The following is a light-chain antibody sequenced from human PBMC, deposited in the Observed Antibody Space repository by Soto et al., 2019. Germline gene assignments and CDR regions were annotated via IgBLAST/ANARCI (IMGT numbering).Light chain of an antibody. J-gene: IGKJ3*01. V-gene: IGKV1-39*01. Sequence: DIQMTQSPSSLSASVGDRVTITCRASQSISNYVNWYQQKAGKAPDLLMYAASSLQSGVPPRFSGSGSGTDFTLTISSLQPEDFATYYCQQSYLTPFTFGPGTKVDIK. CDR1: QSISNY. CDR3: QQSYLTPFT. CDR2: AAS.